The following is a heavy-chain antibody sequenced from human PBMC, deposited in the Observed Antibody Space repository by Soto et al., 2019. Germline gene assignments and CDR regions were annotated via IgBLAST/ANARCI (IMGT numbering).Heavy chain of an antibody. CDR3: ARGPGGSSWYYYYYGMDV. V-gene: IGHV3-33*01. CDR2: IWYDGSNK. J-gene: IGHJ6*02. D-gene: IGHD6-13*01. CDR1: GFTFSSYG. Sequence: GGSLRLSCAASGFTFSSYGMHWVRQAPGKGLEWVAVIWYDGSNKYYADSVKGRFTISRDNSKNTLYLQMNSLRAEDTAVYYCARGPGGSSWYYYYYGMDVWGQGTTVTVSS.